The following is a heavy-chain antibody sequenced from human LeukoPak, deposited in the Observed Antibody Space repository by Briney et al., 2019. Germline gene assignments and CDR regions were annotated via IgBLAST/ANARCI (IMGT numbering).Heavy chain of an antibody. CDR2: IYHSGST. V-gene: IGHV4-38-2*02. CDR3: ARDRTAAAAPDAFDI. Sequence: SETLSLTCTVSGYSISSGYYWGWIRQPPGKGLEWIGSIYHSGSTYYNPSLKSRVTISVDTPKNQFSLKLSSVTAADTAVYYCARDRTAAAAPDAFDIWGQGTMVTVSS. D-gene: IGHD6-13*01. CDR1: GYSISSGYY. J-gene: IGHJ3*02.